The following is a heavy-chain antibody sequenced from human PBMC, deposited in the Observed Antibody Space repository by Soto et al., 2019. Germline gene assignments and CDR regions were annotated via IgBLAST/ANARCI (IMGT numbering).Heavy chain of an antibody. CDR2: ISYDGSNK. D-gene: IGHD2-21*01. V-gene: IGHV3-30*18. CDR1: GFTFSSYG. J-gene: IGHJ4*02. Sequence: VQLVESGGGVVQPGRSLRLSCAASGFTFSSYGMHWVRQAPGKGLEWVAVISYDGSNKYYADSVKGRFTISRDNSKNTLYLQMNSLRAEDTAVYYCANSWAYCGGDCYPSFDYWGQGTLVTVSS. CDR3: ANSWAYCGGDCYPSFDY.